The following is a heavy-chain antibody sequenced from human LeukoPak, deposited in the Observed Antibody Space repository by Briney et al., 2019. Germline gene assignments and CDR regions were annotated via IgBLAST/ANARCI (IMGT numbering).Heavy chain of an antibody. D-gene: IGHD3-10*01. CDR3: ARDGPTYYGSVLNWFDP. V-gene: IGHV1-69*01. CDR2: IIPIFGTA. CDR1: GGTLSSYA. J-gene: IGHJ5*02. Sequence: VASVKVSCKASGGTLSSYAISWVRHAPGQGLEWMGGIIPIFGTANSAQKFQGRVTITADESTSTAYMELSSLRSEDTAVYYCARDGPTYYGSVLNWFDPWGQGTLVTVSS.